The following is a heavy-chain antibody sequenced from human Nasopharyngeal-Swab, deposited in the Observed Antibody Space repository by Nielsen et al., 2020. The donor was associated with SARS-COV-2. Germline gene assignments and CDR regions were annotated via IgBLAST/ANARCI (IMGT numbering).Heavy chain of an antibody. CDR2: INHSGST. CDR1: GGSFSGYY. CDR3: AQYYGSVSIQY. D-gene: IGHD3-10*01. V-gene: IGHV4-34*01. Sequence: SETLSLTCAVYGGSFSGYYWSWIRQPPGKGLEWIGEINHSGSTNYNPSLKSRVTISVDTSKNQFSLKLSSVTAADTAVYYCAQYYGSVSIQYWGQGTLVTVSS. J-gene: IGHJ1*01.